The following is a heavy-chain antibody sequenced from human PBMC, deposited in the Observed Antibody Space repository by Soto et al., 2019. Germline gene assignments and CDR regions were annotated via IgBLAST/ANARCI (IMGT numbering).Heavy chain of an antibody. J-gene: IGHJ4*02. CDR2: IDYSGTI. CDR3: ARHVHNQGYEYYFDS. V-gene: IGHV4-39*01. D-gene: IGHD3-3*01. Sequence: QLQLQESGPGLVKPSETLSLTCNASGGSISSTSYAWGWIRQSPGKGLEWIGTIDYSGTIYYNPSLKSRITISGDTSKNQISLKLSSVTAAYTAVYYCARHVHNQGYEYYFDSWGQGTLVTVSS. CDR1: GGSISSTSYA.